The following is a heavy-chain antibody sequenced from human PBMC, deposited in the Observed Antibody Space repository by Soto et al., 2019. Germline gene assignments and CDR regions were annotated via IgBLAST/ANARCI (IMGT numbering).Heavy chain of an antibody. CDR2: IIPIFGTA. Sequence: SVKVSCKASGGTFSSYAISWVRQAPGQGLEWMGGIIPIFGTANYAQKFQGRVTITADESTSTAYMELSSLSSEDTAVYYCARTYYYDSSARGRFDYWGQGALVTVSS. D-gene: IGHD3-22*01. V-gene: IGHV1-69*13. CDR1: GGTFSSYA. CDR3: ARTYYYDSSARGRFDY. J-gene: IGHJ4*02.